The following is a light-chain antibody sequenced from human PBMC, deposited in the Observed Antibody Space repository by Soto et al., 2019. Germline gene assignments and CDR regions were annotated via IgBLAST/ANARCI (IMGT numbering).Light chain of an antibody. CDR2: EVS. CDR1: SSDVGGYNY. J-gene: IGLJ2*01. CDR3: SSYTRSSTLVV. Sequence: QSVLTQPASVSGSPGQSITISCTGTSSDVGGYNYVSWYQQHPGKAPKLMIYEVSNRPSGVSNRFSGSKSGNTASLTISGIQAEDEADYSCSSYTRSSTLVVFGGGTKVTVL. V-gene: IGLV2-14*01.